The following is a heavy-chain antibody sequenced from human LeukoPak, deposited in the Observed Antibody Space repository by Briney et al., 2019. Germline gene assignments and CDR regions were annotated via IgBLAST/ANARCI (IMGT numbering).Heavy chain of an antibody. CDR2: IYYSGSP. D-gene: IGHD2-15*01. CDR1: GGSISGYY. Sequence: SETLSLTCTVSGGSISGYYWSWIRQPPGKGLDWIGYIYYSGSPNYNPSLNSRVTISVDTSKNQFSLRLSSVTAADTAVYYCARGYCSGGSCYSYYYYNYMDVWGKGTTVTVSS. CDR3: ARGYCSGGSCYSYYYYNYMDV. V-gene: IGHV4-59*12. J-gene: IGHJ6*03.